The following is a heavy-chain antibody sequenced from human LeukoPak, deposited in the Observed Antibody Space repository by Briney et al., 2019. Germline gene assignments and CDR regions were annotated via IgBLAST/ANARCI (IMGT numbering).Heavy chain of an antibody. D-gene: IGHD3-3*01. Sequence: GESLKISCKGSGYSFTSYWIGWVRQMPGKGLEWMGIIYPSDSDTRYSPSFQGQVTISADKSINTAYLQWSSLKASDTAMYYCARSDFWSGDYTGSNYWGQGTLVTVSS. CDR3: ARSDFWSGDYTGSNY. CDR1: GYSFTSYW. V-gene: IGHV5-51*01. J-gene: IGHJ4*02. CDR2: IYPSDSDT.